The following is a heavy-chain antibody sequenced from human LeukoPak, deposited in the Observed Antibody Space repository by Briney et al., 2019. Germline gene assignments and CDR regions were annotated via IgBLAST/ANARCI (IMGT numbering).Heavy chain of an antibody. J-gene: IGHJ4*02. D-gene: IGHD3-22*01. CDR2: IGYDGSNK. V-gene: IGHV3-30*18. CDR3: AKEIYYDSSALFDY. Sequence: GGSLRLSCAASGFSFSSYGIHWVRQAPGKGLEWVAVIGYDGSNKYYADSVKGRFTISRDNSKNTLYLQMSSLRTEDTAVYFCAKEIYYDSSALFDYWGQGTLVTVSS. CDR1: GFSFSSYG.